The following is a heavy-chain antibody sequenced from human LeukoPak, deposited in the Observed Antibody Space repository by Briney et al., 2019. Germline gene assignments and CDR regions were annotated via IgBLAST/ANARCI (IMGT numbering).Heavy chain of an antibody. V-gene: IGHV3-74*01. D-gene: IGHD2/OR15-2a*01. J-gene: IGHJ4*02. CDR1: GFTFNNYW. CDR3: AGQYFGFGY. CDR2: INSDGSST. Sequence: AGGSLRLSCAASGFTFNNYWMHWVRQGPGKGLVWVSRINSDGSSTSYADSVKGRFTISRDNAKKTLYLQMNSLRADDTAVYYCAGQYFGFGYWGQGTLVTVSS.